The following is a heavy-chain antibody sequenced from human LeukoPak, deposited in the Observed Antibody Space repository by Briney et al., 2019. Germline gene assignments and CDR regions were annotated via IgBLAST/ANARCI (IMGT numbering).Heavy chain of an antibody. J-gene: IGHJ4*02. D-gene: IGHD1-26*01. Sequence: GGSLRLSCSASGFTFSRYAMHWVRQALGKGLEDVSGINDNGGRTHYGDSVKGRFSISRDNSKNTLHLQMSTLRAEDTALYYCVKDVGGSYAFDYWGQGILVTVAS. CDR3: VKDVGGSYAFDY. V-gene: IGHV3-64D*09. CDR2: INDNGGRT. CDR1: GFTFSRYA.